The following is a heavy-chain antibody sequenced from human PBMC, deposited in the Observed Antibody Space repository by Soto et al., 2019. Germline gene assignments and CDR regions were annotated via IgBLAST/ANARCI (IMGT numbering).Heavy chain of an antibody. CDR2: IYPGDSDT. J-gene: IGHJ6*02. CDR3: ARHGTNSYFYYGLDV. Sequence: GEALNISCKGSGYTFTTYWIGWVRQMPGKGLEWMGIIYPGDSDTRYSPSFQGQVTISADKSISTAYLQWSSLKASDTAIYYCARHGTNSYFYYGLDVWGQGTTVTVS. D-gene: IGHD2-8*01. CDR1: GYTFTTYW. V-gene: IGHV5-51*01.